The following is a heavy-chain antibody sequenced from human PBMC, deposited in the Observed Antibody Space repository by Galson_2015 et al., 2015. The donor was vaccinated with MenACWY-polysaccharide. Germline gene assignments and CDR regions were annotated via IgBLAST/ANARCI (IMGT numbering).Heavy chain of an antibody. CDR3: AREGSRIVFHAFDT. CDR2: LQYDGSKI. J-gene: IGHJ3*02. D-gene: IGHD6-13*01. Sequence: SLRLSCAASGSRFSHSGMHWVRQAPGKGLEWVALLQYDGSKIEYADSVKGRFTISRDNSKNTLFLEMNSLGAEDTAVYYCAREGSRIVFHAFDTWGQGTMVTVSS. CDR1: GSRFSHSG. V-gene: IGHV3-33*05.